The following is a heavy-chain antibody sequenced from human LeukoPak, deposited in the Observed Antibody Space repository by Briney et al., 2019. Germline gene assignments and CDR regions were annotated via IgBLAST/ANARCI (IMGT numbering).Heavy chain of an antibody. J-gene: IGHJ4*02. CDR2: IYYSGST. D-gene: IGHD6-13*01. CDR3: ARHRGYSSSWYDY. CDR1: GGSISSYY. Sequence: TSETLSLTCTVSGGSISSYYWSWIRQPPGKGLEWIGYIYYSGSTNYNPSLKSRVTISVDTSKNQFSLKLSSVTAADTAVYYCARHRGYSSSWYDYWGQGTLVTVSS. V-gene: IGHV4-59*01.